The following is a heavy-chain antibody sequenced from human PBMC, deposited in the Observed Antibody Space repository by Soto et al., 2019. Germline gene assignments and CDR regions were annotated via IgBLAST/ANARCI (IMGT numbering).Heavy chain of an antibody. D-gene: IGHD2-15*01. J-gene: IGHJ6*02. Sequence: SVKVSCKASGGTFSSYAISWVRQAPGQGLEWMGGIIPIFGTANYAQKFQGRVTITADESTSTAYMELSSLRSEDTAVYYCARDRGYCSGGSCYYYYGMDVWGQGTTVTVSS. CDR1: GGTFSSYA. V-gene: IGHV1-69*13. CDR3: ARDRGYCSGGSCYYYYGMDV. CDR2: IIPIFGTA.